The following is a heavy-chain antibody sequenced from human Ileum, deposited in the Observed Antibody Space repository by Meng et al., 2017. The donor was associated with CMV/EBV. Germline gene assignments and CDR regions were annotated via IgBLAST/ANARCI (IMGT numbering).Heavy chain of an antibody. CDR2: IGGIGTTI. Sequence: SCGASGFTFSDFYMSWIRQAPGKGMDWLSYIGGIGTTISYADSVKGRFTISRDNSKNSLYLQMNSLRAEDTAVYYCARDGRWGWFDPWGQGTLVTVSS. CDR1: GFTFSDFY. CDR3: ARDGRWGWFDP. V-gene: IGHV3-11*04. J-gene: IGHJ5*02. D-gene: IGHD1-26*01.